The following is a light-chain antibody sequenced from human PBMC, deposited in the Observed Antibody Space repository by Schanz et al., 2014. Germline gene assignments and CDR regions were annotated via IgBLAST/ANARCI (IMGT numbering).Light chain of an antibody. CDR2: DAS. CDR1: QSVGSD. CDR3: QQRRDWPLT. V-gene: IGKV3-11*01. Sequence: EIVLTQSPATLSLSPGERATLSCRASQSVGSDLAWYQQIPGQAPRLLIYDASGRATGIPARFSGSGSGTDFTRTISSLEPEDFAVYYCQQRRDWPLTVGGGTKVEIK. J-gene: IGKJ4*01.